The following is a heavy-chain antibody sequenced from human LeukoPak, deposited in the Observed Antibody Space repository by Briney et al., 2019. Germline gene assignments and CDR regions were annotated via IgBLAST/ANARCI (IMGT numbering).Heavy chain of an antibody. CDR1: GFAFRSHA. D-gene: IGHD4-17*01. V-gene: IGHV3-30*02. J-gene: IGHJ6*03. Sequence: GGSLRLSCTASGFAFRSHAMHWVRQAPGKGLEWVAFIRYDGSKKFYADSVKGRFTISRDNSKNTLYLQMYSLRAEDTAVYYCAKIPYGDYVLDYYYYMDVWGKGTTVTIS. CDR3: AKIPYGDYVLDYYYYMDV. CDR2: IRYDGSKK.